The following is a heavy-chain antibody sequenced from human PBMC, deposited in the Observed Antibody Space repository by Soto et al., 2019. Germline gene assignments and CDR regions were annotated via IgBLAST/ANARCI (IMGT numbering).Heavy chain of an antibody. CDR2: ISGSGGST. Sequence: GGSLSLSCAASGFTFRSYSVRWVRQAPGKGLEWVSAISGSGGSTYYADSVKGRFTISRDNSKNTLYLQMNSLRAEDTAVYYCAKLTGSFDYWGQGTLVTVSS. J-gene: IGHJ4*02. D-gene: IGHD7-27*01. CDR3: AKLTGSFDY. V-gene: IGHV3-23*01. CDR1: GFTFRSYS.